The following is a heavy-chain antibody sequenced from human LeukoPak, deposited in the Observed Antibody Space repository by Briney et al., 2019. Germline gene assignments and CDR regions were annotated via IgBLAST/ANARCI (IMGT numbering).Heavy chain of an antibody. D-gene: IGHD1-26*01. CDR1: GGSISSSSYY. CDR3: ARAPYSGSYFFDY. CDR2: IYYSGST. Sequence: PSETLSLTCTVSGGSISSSSYYWSWIRQPPGKGLEWIGYIYYSGSTNYNPSLKSRVTISVDTSKNQFSLKLSSVTAADTAVYYCARAPYSGSYFFDYWGQGTLVTVSS. V-gene: IGHV4-61*01. J-gene: IGHJ4*02.